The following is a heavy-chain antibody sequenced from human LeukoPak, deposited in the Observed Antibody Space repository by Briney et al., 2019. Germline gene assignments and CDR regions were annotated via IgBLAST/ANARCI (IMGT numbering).Heavy chain of an antibody. J-gene: IGHJ4*01. CDR1: GFTFSSYG. CDR2: IWYDGSNK. D-gene: IGHD6-13*01. CDR3: AKDESAAGHYFDY. Sequence: PGGSLRLSCAASGFTFSSYGMHWVRQAPGKGLEWVAVIWYDGSNKYYADSVKGRFTISRDNSKNTLYLQMNSLRAEDTAVYYCAKDESAAGHYFDYWGHGTLVTVSS. V-gene: IGHV3-33*06.